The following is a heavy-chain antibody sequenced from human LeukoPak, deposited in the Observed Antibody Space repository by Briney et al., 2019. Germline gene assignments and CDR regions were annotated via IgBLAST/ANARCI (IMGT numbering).Heavy chain of an antibody. J-gene: IGHJ4*02. Sequence: SETLSLTCTVSGGSISSTNYYWGWIRQPPGKGLEWIGSIYYSGTTYYNPSLKSRVTISVDMSKNQFSLKLTSVTAADTAVYYCARDLPSNWNLDYWGQGTLVTVSS. D-gene: IGHD1-20*01. CDR2: IYYSGTT. V-gene: IGHV4-39*02. CDR1: GGSISSTNYY. CDR3: ARDLPSNWNLDY.